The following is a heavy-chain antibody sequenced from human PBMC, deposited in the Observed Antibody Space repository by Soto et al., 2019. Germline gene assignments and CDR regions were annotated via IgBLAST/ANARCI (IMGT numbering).Heavy chain of an antibody. D-gene: IGHD3-9*01. CDR1: GFSFSNAW. CDR2: IKSKTDGGTT. J-gene: IGHJ6*02. Sequence: EVQLVESGGGLVKPGGSLRLSCAASGFSFSNAWMNWVRQVPGKGLEWVGRIKSKTDGGTTDHAVTVKGRFTISREDSKHTLYLKRNSLKIEDKAVYYCSRDDILTGAFYGMDVWGQGTTVTVSS. V-gene: IGHV3-15*07. CDR3: SRDDILTGAFYGMDV.